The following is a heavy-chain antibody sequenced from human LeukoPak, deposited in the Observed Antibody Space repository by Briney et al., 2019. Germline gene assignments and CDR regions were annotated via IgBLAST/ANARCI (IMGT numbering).Heavy chain of an antibody. CDR1: GFTFSSHW. D-gene: IGHD2-2*01. CDR3: ARAPNPSSTGTSCDF. J-gene: IGHJ4*02. V-gene: IGHV3-7*05. CDR2: INQGGSEK. Sequence: GESLRLSCAASGFTFSSHWMSWARQAPGKGLQWVAHINQGGSEKYYVDSVKGRFTISRDNAKSSLFLQMNSMSAEATAVYYCARAPNPSSTGTSCDFWGPGPLVSVSS.